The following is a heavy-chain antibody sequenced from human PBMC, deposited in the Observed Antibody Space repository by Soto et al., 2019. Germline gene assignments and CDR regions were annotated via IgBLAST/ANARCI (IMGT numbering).Heavy chain of an antibody. D-gene: IGHD3-9*01. Sequence: GGSLRLSCVASGFTFSSYTMNWVRQAPGKGLEWVGRIKSKTDGGTTDYAAPVKGRFTISRDDSKNTLYLQMNSLKTEDTAVYYCTTDQEGGSLDYDILTGAKERKLIEESYYYGMDVWGQGTTVTVSS. CDR2: IKSKTDGGTT. CDR3: TTDQEGGSLDYDILTGAKERKLIEESYYYGMDV. V-gene: IGHV3-15*07. CDR1: GFTFSSYT. J-gene: IGHJ6*02.